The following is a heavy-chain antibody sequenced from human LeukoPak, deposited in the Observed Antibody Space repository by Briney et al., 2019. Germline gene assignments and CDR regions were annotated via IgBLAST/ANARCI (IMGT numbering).Heavy chain of an antibody. CDR2: IYYSGST. CDR3: ARVSNYYDSSGPPQGWFDP. Sequence: SETLSLTCTVSGGSISSYYWSWIRQPPGKGLEWIGYIYYSGSTNYNPSLKSRVTISVDTSKNQFSLKLSSVTVADTAVYYCARVSNYYDSSGPPQGWFDPWGQGTLVTVSS. V-gene: IGHV4-59*01. J-gene: IGHJ5*02. CDR1: GGSISSYY. D-gene: IGHD3-22*01.